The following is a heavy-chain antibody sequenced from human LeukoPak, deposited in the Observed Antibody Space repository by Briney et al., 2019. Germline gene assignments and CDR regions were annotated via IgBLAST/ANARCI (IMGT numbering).Heavy chain of an antibody. CDR1: GGSINSGSYF. CDR3: ARVGSYSFDY. D-gene: IGHD1-26*01. V-gene: IGHV4-61*02. J-gene: IGHJ4*02. CDR2: VHSSGSS. Sequence: SETLSLTCTVSGGSINSGSYFWNWIRQPAGKKLEFIGRVHSSGSSHYAPSLKSRATISIDSSTNQFSLRLNSVTAADTAVYYCARVGSYSFDYWGQGTLVTVSS.